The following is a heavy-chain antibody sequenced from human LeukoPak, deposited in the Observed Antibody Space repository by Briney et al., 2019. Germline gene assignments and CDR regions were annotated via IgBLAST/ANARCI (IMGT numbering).Heavy chain of an antibody. V-gene: IGHV3-30*18. CDR2: LSFDGSAK. D-gene: IGHD1-26*01. J-gene: IGHJ4*02. CDR1: GFTLSNYG. CDR3: AQDYTRQIVGATAIEY. Sequence: GGSLRLSCAASGFTLSNYGMHWVRQAPGKGLEWVAVLSFDGSAKYYADSVKGRFTISRDNSKNTLYLQMNSLRAEDTALYYCAQDYTRQIVGATAIEYWGQETLVTVSS.